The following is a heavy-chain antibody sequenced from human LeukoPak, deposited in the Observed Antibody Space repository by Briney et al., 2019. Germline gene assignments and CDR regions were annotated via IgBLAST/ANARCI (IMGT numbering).Heavy chain of an antibody. CDR2: ISAYNGNT. V-gene: IGHV1-18*01. D-gene: IGHD6-13*01. J-gene: IGHJ4*02. CDR1: GYTFTSYG. CDR3: ARDPFIAAAPTGDY. Sequence: GASVKVSCKASGYTFTSYGISWVRQAPGQGLEWMGWISAYNGNTNYAQKLQGRVTMTTDTPTSTAYMELRSLRSDDTAVYYCARDPFIAAAPTGDYWGQGTLVTVSS.